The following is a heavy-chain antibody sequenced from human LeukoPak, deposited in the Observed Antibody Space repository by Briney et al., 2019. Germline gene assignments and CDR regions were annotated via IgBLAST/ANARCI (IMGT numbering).Heavy chain of an antibody. V-gene: IGHV3-74*01. CDR1: GPTFSSDW. CDR3: TKDTYGPEDS. D-gene: IGHD4-17*01. CDR2: INPDGSST. J-gene: IGHJ4*02. Sequence: GGSLRLSCAASGPTFSSDWMHWVRQVPGKGLMWVSRINPDGSSTSYADSVKGRFTISRDNAKNTLYLQMNSLRPEDTAVYFCTKDTYGPEDSWGQGTLVTVSS.